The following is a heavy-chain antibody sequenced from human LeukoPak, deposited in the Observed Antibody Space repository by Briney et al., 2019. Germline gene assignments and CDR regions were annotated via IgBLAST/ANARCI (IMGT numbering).Heavy chain of an antibody. J-gene: IGHJ4*02. Sequence: GGSLRLSCAASGFTFSSYEMNWVRQAPGKGLEWVSHISSSGSTIYYADSVKGRFTISRDNAKNSLYLQMNSLRAEDTAVYYCAREDYYDSSGDIDYWGQGTLVTVSS. D-gene: IGHD3-22*01. CDR2: ISSSGSTI. CDR3: AREDYYDSSGDIDY. V-gene: IGHV3-48*03. CDR1: GFTFSSYE.